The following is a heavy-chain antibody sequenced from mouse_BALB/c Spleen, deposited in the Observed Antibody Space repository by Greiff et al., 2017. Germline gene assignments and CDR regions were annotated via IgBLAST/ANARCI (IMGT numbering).Heavy chain of an antibody. J-gene: IGHJ4*01. Sequence: QVQLQQSGAELVKPGASVKLSCKASGYTFTSYYMYWVKQRPGQGLEWIGEINPSNGGTNFNEKFKSKATLTVDKSSSTAYMQLSSLTSEDSAVYYCTRGPPPFYYGYYAMDYWGQGTSVTVSS. CDR3: TRGPPPFYYGYYAMDY. CDR1: GYTFTSYY. D-gene: IGHD1-2*01. V-gene: IGHV1S81*02. CDR2: INPSNGGT.